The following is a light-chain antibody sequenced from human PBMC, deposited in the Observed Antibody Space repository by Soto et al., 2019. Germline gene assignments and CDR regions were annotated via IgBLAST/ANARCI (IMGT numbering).Light chain of an antibody. CDR1: TSNIGSNT. Sequence: QSVLTQPPSASGTPGQRVTISASGSTSNIGSNTVSWYQQLPGTAPRLLIYDNDERPSGVPDRFSGSKSATSASLAISGLQSDDEADYYCAAWDDSLNGYVFATGTKVTVL. J-gene: IGLJ1*01. CDR3: AAWDDSLNGYV. CDR2: DND. V-gene: IGLV1-44*01.